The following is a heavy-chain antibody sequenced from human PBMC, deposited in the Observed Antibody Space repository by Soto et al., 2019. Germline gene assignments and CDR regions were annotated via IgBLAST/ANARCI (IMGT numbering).Heavy chain of an antibody. J-gene: IGHJ3*02. V-gene: IGHV4-39*02. CDR2: IFYSGST. CDR3: VRYDRINMKPYSPEGFHI. D-gene: IGHD3-3*02. CDR1: GDSITRSNFY. Sequence: SETLSLTCTVSGDSITRSNFYWGWIRQPPGKGLEWLGSIFYSGSTFYNPALKSRVTFSVDTSKNHFSLKLSSVTAADTAVYYCVRYDRINMKPYSPEGFHIWGQGTMVTVSS.